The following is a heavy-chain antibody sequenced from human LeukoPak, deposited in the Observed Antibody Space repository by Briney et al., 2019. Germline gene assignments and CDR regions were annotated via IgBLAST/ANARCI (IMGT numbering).Heavy chain of an antibody. V-gene: IGHV4-59*01. CDR2: IHYSGIT. CDR3: ARAPHGAYFDL. J-gene: IGHJ2*01. Sequence: PSETLSLTCTVSGGSISGYYWSWIRQPPGKGLEWIAYIHYSGITNYNPSLKSRVTISVDTSKNQFSLKMTSVTAADTAVYYCARAPHGAYFDLWGRGTLVTVSS. CDR1: GGSISGYY.